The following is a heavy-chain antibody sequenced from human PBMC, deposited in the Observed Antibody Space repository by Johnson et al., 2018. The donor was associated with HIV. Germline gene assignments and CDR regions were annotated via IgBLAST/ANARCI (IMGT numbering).Heavy chain of an antibody. CDR2: IRSKANSYAT. J-gene: IGHJ3*02. Sequence: VQLVESGGGLVQPGGSLKLSCAASGFTFSGSAMHWVRQASGKGLEWVGRIRSKANSYATAYAASVKGRFTISRDDSKNTAYLQMNSLKTEDTALYYCARVGAVAGLYSIWGQGTMVTVSS. V-gene: IGHV3-73*02. CDR3: ARVGAVAGLYSI. CDR1: GFTFSGSA. D-gene: IGHD6-19*01.